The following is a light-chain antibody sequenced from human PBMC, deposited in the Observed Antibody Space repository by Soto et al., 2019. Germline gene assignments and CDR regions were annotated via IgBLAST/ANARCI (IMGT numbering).Light chain of an antibody. CDR1: SSDVGGYTY. Sequence: QSALTQPRSVSGSPGHSVAISCTGTSSDVGGYTYVAWYRQYPGKAPKLMLYDVSKRPSGVPDRISGSKSGNTASLTISGLQAEDEADYYCCSYAGRYIVVFGGGTKLTVL. CDR2: DVS. J-gene: IGLJ2*01. CDR3: CSYAGRYIVV. V-gene: IGLV2-11*01.